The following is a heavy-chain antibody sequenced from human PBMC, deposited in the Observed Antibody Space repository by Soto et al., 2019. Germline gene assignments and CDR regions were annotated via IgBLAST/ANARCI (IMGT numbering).Heavy chain of an antibody. V-gene: IGHV5-51*01. D-gene: IGHD2-2*02. CDR3: ARHAVVVPAAIGSWFDP. CDR1: GYTFTDYW. CDR2: IYPGDSDT. J-gene: IGHJ5*02. Sequence: GESLKISCKGSGYTFTDYWIGWVRQLPGKGLEWMGIIYPGDSDTRYSPSFQGHVTITVDKSTSTAYLQWNTLKASDTAMYYCARHAVVVPAAIGSWFDPWGQGTLVTVSS.